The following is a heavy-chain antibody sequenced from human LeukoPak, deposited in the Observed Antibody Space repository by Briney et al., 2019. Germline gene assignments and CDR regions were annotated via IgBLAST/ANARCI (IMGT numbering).Heavy chain of an antibody. J-gene: IGHJ5*02. D-gene: IGHD1-26*01. CDR3: TRDSGTYNWFDP. Sequence: VGSLKLSCAASGFTFSGSAIHWVRQSSGKGLEWVGQIDKKDKGYATATAYAASVKGRFTISRDDSINTAYLQMKSPKTEDTALYYCTRDSGTYNWFDPWGQGTLVTVSS. CDR2: IDKKDKGYATAT. V-gene: IGHV3-73*01. CDR1: GFTFSGSA.